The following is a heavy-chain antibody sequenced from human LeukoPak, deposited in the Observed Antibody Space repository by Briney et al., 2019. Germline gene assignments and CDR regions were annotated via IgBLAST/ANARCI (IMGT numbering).Heavy chain of an antibody. V-gene: IGHV1-69*13. Sequence: SVKVSCKASGGTSSSYAISWVRQAPGQGLEWMGGIIPIFGTANYAQKFQGRVTITADESTSTAYMELSSLRSEDTAVYYCASSLGEYYDSSGYSYWGQGTLVTVSS. D-gene: IGHD3-22*01. CDR3: ASSLGEYYDSSGYSY. J-gene: IGHJ4*02. CDR1: GGTSSSYA. CDR2: IIPIFGTA.